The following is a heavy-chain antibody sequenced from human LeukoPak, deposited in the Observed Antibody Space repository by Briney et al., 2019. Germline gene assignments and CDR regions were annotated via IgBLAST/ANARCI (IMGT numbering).Heavy chain of an antibody. Sequence: SVKVSCKASGGTFSSYAISWVRQAPGRGLEWMGGIIPIFGTANYAQKFQGRVTITADESTSTAYMEPSSLRSEDTAVYYCARSLGYCSGGSCYGGAFDIWGQGTMVTVSS. CDR2: IIPIFGTA. V-gene: IGHV1-69*13. CDR1: GGTFSSYA. J-gene: IGHJ3*02. CDR3: ARSLGYCSGGSCYGGAFDI. D-gene: IGHD2-15*01.